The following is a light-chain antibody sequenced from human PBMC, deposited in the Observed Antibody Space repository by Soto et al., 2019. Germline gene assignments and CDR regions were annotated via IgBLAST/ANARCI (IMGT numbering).Light chain of an antibody. J-gene: IGKJ2*01. CDR1: QSVSSSY. Sequence: EIVLTQSPGTLSLSPGERATLSCRASQSVSSSYLAWYQQKPGQAPRLLIYGASSRATGIPDRFSGSGSGTDSTLTISRLEAEDFAVYYWQQYGSSPPMYTFGQGTKLEIK. V-gene: IGKV3-20*01. CDR3: QQYGSSPPMYT. CDR2: GAS.